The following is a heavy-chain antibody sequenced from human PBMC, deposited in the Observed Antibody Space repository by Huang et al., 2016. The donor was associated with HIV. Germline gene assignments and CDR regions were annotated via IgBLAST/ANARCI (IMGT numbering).Heavy chain of an antibody. D-gene: IGHD6-19*01. CDR3: VRDQGRLAVGGIDNWFDP. V-gene: IGHV4-59*02. J-gene: IGHJ5*02. CDR1: GDSVSSPY. Sequence: QVRLQESGPGLVKPSETLSLSCTVSGDSVSSPYWGWIRHPPGKGLEWSGTVYDSGTTKYNPRLKSRITISVETSKNGFSLNITSVSAADTAMYFCVRDQGRLAVGGIDNWFDPWGQGALVTVSS. CDR2: VYDSGTT.